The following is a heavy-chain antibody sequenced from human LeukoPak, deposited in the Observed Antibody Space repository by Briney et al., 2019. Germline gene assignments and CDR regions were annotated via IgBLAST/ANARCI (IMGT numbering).Heavy chain of an antibody. CDR3: ARDRRSGEDSNF. CDR2: IYYSGST. D-gene: IGHD2-15*01. J-gene: IGHJ4*02. CDR1: GGSISSSTYY. V-gene: IGHV4-61*01. Sequence: SETLSLTCSVSGGSISSSTYYWGWIRQPPGKGLEWIGYIYYSGSTNYNPSLKSRVTISVDTSKNQFYLKLSSVTAADTAVYYCARDRRSGEDSNFWGQGTLVTVSS.